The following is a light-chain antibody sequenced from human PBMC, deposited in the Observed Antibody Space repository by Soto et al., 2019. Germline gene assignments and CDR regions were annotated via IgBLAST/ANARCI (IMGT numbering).Light chain of an antibody. CDR2: DVT. CDR3: CSYAGSYTLGV. J-gene: IGLJ3*02. V-gene: IGLV2-11*01. Sequence: QSALTQPASVSGSPGQSVTISCTGSNSDVGGYDHVSWYQQHPGKAPKLMIFDVTKRPSGVPHRFSGSKSGNTASLTISGLQAEDEATYFCCSYAGSYTLGVFGGGTKVTVL. CDR1: NSDVGGYDH.